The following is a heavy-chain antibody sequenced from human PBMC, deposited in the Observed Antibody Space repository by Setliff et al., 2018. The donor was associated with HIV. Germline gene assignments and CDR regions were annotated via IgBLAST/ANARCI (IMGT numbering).Heavy chain of an antibody. CDR3: AKTSPKDGYSSDF. V-gene: IGHV1-18*01. CDR1: GYRFTSYA. J-gene: IGHJ4*02. D-gene: IGHD4-4*01. Sequence: ASVKVSYKASGYRFTSYAISWVRQAPGQGLEWMGWISAHNGHTNYAQKFQDRVTMTTDTSTNTAYMELSSLGSDDTAVYYCAKTSPKDGYSSDFWGQGTPVTVSS. CDR2: ISAHNGHT.